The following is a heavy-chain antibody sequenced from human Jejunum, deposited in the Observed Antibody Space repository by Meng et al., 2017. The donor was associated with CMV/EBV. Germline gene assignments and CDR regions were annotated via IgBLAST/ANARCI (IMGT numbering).Heavy chain of an antibody. J-gene: IGHJ4*02. CDR1: GGSINGRY. V-gene: IGHV4-59*01. Sequence: LSCTVAGGSINGRYWSWIRQPPGKGLEWIANVYHTGETNFNSSLKSRLSSSVDMPGNQFSLTLTSVTAADTAVYYCARNEVAVDYWGQGTLVTVSS. CDR3: ARNEVAVDY. CDR2: VYHTGET. D-gene: IGHD1-1*01.